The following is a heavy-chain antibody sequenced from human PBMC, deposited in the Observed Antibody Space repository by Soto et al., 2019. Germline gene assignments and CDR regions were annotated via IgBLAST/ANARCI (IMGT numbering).Heavy chain of an antibody. CDR3: ATGPGGIGEFSLDF. CDR1: CSSINTYC. Sequence: ATLSLTCTVSCSSINTYCWRWIPQAAGKGLEWIGRIYSGGSTNYNPSLMSRVSVSVDMSKNQFSLKLSSVTAADTAVYYWATGPGGIGEFSLDFWGHGTLVTVSS. V-gene: IGHV4-4*07. CDR2: IYSGGST. D-gene: IGHD3-10*01. J-gene: IGHJ4*01.